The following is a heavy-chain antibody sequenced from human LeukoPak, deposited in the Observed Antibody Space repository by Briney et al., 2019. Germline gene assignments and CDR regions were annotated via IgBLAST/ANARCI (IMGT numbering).Heavy chain of an antibody. V-gene: IGHV3-74*01. D-gene: IGHD3-22*01. CDR3: ARVLSGSWDSFDP. CDR2: INPDGSTT. CDR1: GFTFSRYW. J-gene: IGHJ5*02. Sequence: GGSLRLSCAASGFTFSRYWIHWVRQAPGKGLEWVSRINPDGSTTTYADSVKGRFTISRDNAKNTVYLQMNSLRAEETAVYYCARVLSGSWDSFDPWGQRALVTVSP.